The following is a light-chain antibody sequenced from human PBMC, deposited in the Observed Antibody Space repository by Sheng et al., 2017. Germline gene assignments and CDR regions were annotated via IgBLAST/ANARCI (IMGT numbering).Light chain of an antibody. J-gene: IGKJ1*01. Sequence: RVTITCRASQSIGRWLAWYQHKPGKAPKVLISQASSLESGVPSRFSGSGSGTEFTLTVSSLQPDDFASYYCQHYSIYPTFGQGTKVEIK. CDR1: QSIGRW. CDR2: QAS. V-gene: IGKV1-5*03. CDR3: QHYSIYPT.